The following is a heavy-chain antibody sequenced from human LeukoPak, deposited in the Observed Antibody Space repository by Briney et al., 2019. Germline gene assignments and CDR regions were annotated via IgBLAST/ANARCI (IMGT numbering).Heavy chain of an antibody. CDR2: ITSSGTHI. D-gene: IGHD2-21*02. CDR1: GFTFSSFN. J-gene: IGHJ4*02. Sequence: GGSLRLSCAASGFTFSSFNMNWVRQAPGKAMEWVSSITSSGTHIFYADSVRGRFTISRDNAKNSLYLQMDSLGPDDTAIYYCAKFYRATRGACDSWGQGTLVTVSS. CDR3: AKFYRATRGACDS. V-gene: IGHV3-21*04.